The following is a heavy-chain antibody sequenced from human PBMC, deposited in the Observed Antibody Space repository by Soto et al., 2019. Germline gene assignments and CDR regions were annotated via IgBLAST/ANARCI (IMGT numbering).Heavy chain of an antibody. CDR3: VKDWTGKTCPCLDV. V-gene: IGHV3-23*01. CDR1: GFTFSNYA. D-gene: IGHD2-8*02. Sequence: EVQLLESGGGLVQPGGSLRVACAASGFTFSNYAMTWVRQAPGKGLEWVSTITGGITYYADSVRGRFTISRDNSKNTLFLEMNSLRAEDTALYDCVKDWTGKTCPCLDVWGQGTTVTVSS. CDR2: ITGGIT. J-gene: IGHJ6*02.